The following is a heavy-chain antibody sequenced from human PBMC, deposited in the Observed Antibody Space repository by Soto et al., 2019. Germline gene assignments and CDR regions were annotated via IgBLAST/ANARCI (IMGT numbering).Heavy chain of an antibody. CDR3: ARDRVGATDH. CDR1: GFTFSSYG. Sequence: QVRLVESGGGVVQPGRSLRLSCAASGFTFSSYGMHWVRQAPGKGLEWVAVIWYGGSDKYYADSVKGRFTISRDNSNNTLYLQMNSLSAVDTSVYFCARDRVGATDHWGQGTLVTVSS. J-gene: IGHJ4*02. CDR2: IWYGGSDK. V-gene: IGHV3-33*01. D-gene: IGHD1-26*01.